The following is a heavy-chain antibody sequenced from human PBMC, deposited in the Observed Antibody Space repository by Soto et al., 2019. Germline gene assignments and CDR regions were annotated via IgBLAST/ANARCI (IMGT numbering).Heavy chain of an antibody. CDR3: ATSSRKHCSGGTCYENWFDP. Sequence: QVQLVQSGAEVKKPGSSVKVSCKASGAIFSKYVISWARQAPGQGLEWMGGIIPMFGTVNYAQKFQGRLTITADECTSTAYMELSTLRSDDTAVYYCATSSRKHCSGGTCYENWFDPWGQGTLVTVSS. D-gene: IGHD2-15*01. J-gene: IGHJ5*02. CDR1: GAIFSKYV. CDR2: IIPMFGTV. V-gene: IGHV1-69*01.